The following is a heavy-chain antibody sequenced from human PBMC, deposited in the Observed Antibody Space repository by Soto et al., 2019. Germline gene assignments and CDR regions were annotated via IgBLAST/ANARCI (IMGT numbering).Heavy chain of an antibody. CDR1: GGTFSSYA. CDR3: AGLSYSSNPGDWFDP. Sequence: QVQLVQSGAEVKKPGSSVKVSCKASGGTFSSYAISWVRQAPGQGLEWMGGIIHIFGTANYDQKFQGRVTITADESTSTAYRELRSLRSEDTALYYCAGLSYSSNPGDWFDPWGQGALVTVSS. J-gene: IGHJ5*02. V-gene: IGHV1-69*01. CDR2: IIHIFGTA. D-gene: IGHD6-13*01.